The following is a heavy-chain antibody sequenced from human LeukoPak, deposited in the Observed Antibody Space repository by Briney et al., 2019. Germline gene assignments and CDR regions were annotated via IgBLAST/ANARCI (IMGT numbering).Heavy chain of an antibody. J-gene: IGHJ4*02. D-gene: IGHD1-26*01. V-gene: IGHV4-4*02. CDR2: IYHSGST. CDR3: VAWELPPYYFDY. CDR1: GGSISSSNW. Sequence: SETLSLTCAVSGGSISSSNWWSWVRQPPGKGLEWIGEIYHSGSTNYNPSLKSRVTISVDKSKNQFSLKLSSVTAADTAVYYCVAWELPPYYFDYWGQGTLVTVSS.